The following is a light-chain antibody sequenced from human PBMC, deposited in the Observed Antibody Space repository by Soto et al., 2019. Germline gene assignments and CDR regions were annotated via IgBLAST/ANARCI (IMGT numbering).Light chain of an antibody. CDR3: QQYDRWPVT. CDR2: GAS. J-gene: IGKJ4*01. Sequence: EVVMTQSPATLSVSQGERVTFSCRASQSVTTNVAWYQHKPGQSPRLLISGASTGASGIPPIFSGSGSGTEFTLTIERLQSADFAVYYCQQYDRWPVTFGGGTKVEIK. V-gene: IGKV3-15*01. CDR1: QSVTTN.